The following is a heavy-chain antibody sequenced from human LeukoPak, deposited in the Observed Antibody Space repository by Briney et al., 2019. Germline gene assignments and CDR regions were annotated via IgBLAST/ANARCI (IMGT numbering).Heavy chain of an antibody. CDR1: GFTFDDYA. CDR3: AKDTRRVIGELPNWFDP. J-gene: IGHJ5*02. Sequence: PGGSLRLSCAASGFTFDDYAMHWVRQAPGKGLEWVSGISWNSNNIAYVDSVKGRFTISRDNAKNSLYLQMNRLRAEDTAFYYCAKDTRRVIGELPNWFDPWGQGTLVTVSS. CDR2: ISWNSNNI. V-gene: IGHV3-9*01. D-gene: IGHD3-10*01.